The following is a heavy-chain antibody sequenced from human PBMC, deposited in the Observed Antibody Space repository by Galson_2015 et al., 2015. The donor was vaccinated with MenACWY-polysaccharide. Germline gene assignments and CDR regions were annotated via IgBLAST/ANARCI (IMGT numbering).Heavy chain of an antibody. CDR2: ISGSGGSI. Sequence: SLRLSCAASGFTFSSYAMSWVRQAPGKGLEWVSAISGSGGSIYYADSVKGRLTISRDNAKNALYLQTNSLRDEDTAVYYCGRTNYYDGSGTTGGVFDYWGQGTLVTVSS. J-gene: IGHJ4*02. V-gene: IGHV3-23*01. D-gene: IGHD3-22*01. CDR3: GRTNYYDGSGTTGGVFDY. CDR1: GFTFSSYA.